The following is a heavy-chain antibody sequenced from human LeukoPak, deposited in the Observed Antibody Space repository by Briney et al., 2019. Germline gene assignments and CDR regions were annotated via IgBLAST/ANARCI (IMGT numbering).Heavy chain of an antibody. CDR1: GYTFTSYH. Sequence: ASVKVSCKASGYTFTSYHLHWVRQAPGQGLEWMGIVYSSGDVRGHAQNFQGRVTMTRDTSTSTIYLELSSLESEDTAVYYCARETPDAYNFDYWGQGTLVTVSS. V-gene: IGHV1-46*01. D-gene: IGHD1-1*01. CDR2: VYSSGDVR. CDR3: ARETPDAYNFDY. J-gene: IGHJ4*02.